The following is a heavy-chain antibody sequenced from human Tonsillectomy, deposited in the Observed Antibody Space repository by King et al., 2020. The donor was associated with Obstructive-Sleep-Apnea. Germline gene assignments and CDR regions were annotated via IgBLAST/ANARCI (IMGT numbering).Heavy chain of an antibody. CDR2: IYYSGST. D-gene: IGHD2-21*02. CDR1: CGSISSSNYY. Sequence: LQLQESGPGLVKPSETLSLTCTVSCGSISSSNYYWGWFLQPPGKRREWLGRIYYSGSTYYNPSLKSRVTISVDKSRNQLSLKLGSVTAADTAVYYCARDVPYCGGDCYTADWFDPWGQGTLVTVSS. CDR3: ARDVPYCGGDCYTADWFDP. V-gene: IGHV4-39*07. J-gene: IGHJ5*02.